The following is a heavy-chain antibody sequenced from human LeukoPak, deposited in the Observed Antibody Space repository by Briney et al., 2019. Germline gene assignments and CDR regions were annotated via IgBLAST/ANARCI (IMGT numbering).Heavy chain of an antibody. V-gene: IGHV3-43*01. D-gene: IGHD6-19*01. J-gene: IGHJ4*02. CDR1: GLTFDDDT. CDR2: FSWDGGST. Sequence: GGCLRLSCSASGLTFDDDTMQSGRQTPGKRLEWVSLFSWDGGSTYYADSVKGRFTISRDNTKNTLYLQMNSLRAEDTAVYYCAKDGGLVQWLSYFDYWGQGTLVTVSS. CDR3: AKDGGLVQWLSYFDY.